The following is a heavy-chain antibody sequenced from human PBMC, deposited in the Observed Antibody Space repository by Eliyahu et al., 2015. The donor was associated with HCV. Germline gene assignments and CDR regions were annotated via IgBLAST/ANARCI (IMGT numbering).Heavy chain of an antibody. CDR3: ANGNRDGYNFPYYYYYYYGMDV. CDR1: GFTFSSXA. V-gene: IGHV3-23*01. D-gene: IGHD5-24*01. CDR2: ISGSGGST. Sequence: EVQLLESGGGLVQPGGSLRLSCAASGFTFSSXAMSXVXQAPGKGLGWVSAISGSGGSTYYADSVKGRFTISRDNSKNTLYLQMNSLRAEDTAVYYCANGNRDGYNFPYYYYYYYGMDVWGQGTTVTVSS. J-gene: IGHJ6*02.